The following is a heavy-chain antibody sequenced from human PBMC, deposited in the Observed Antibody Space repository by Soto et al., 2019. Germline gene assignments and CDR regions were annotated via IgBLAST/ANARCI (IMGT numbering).Heavy chain of an antibody. CDR3: ARGGRLRGEARPGGSETPSWYYGIDD. Sequence: GASVPVSCQASGGTFSSYAISWVRQAPGQGLEWMGGIIPIFGTENYAQKFQGRVPITTDKSTGTAYTEPSSVRCEETAGYFLARGGRLRGEARPGGSETPSWYYGIDDWGQGTTVTVSS. D-gene: IGHD3-10*01. J-gene: IGHJ6*02. CDR1: GGTFSSYA. CDR2: IIPIFGTE. V-gene: IGHV1-69*05.